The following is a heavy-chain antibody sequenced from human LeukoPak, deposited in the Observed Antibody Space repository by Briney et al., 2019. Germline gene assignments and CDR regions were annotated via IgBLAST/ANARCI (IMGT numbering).Heavy chain of an antibody. V-gene: IGHV3-23*01. CDR2: ISGSGGST. Sequence: GGSLRLSCAASGFTFSSYAMSWVRQAPGKGLEWVSAISGSGGSTYYADSVKGRFTISRDNAKNSLYLQMNSLRAEDTAVYYCARDYYDSSGYYYYWGQGTLVTVSS. J-gene: IGHJ4*02. D-gene: IGHD3-22*01. CDR1: GFTFSSYA. CDR3: ARDYYDSSGYYYY.